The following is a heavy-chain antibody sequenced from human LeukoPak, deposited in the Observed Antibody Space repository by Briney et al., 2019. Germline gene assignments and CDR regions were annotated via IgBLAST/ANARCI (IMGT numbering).Heavy chain of an antibody. CDR3: TSGAAAGSGPY. J-gene: IGHJ4*02. CDR2: IRSKANSYAT. Sequence: GGSLRLFCAASGFTFSSYGMHWVRQASGKGLEWVGRIRSKANSYATAYAASVKGGFTISRDDSKNTAYLQMNSLKTEDTAVYYCTSGAAAGSGPYWGQGTLVTVSS. CDR1: GFTFSSYG. V-gene: IGHV3-73*01. D-gene: IGHD6-13*01.